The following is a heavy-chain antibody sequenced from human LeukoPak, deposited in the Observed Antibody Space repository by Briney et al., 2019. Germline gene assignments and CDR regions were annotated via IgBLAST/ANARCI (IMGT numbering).Heavy chain of an antibody. Sequence: PGGSLRLSCAASGFTFSNYWMHWVRQTPGKGLVWVSRNDGSTTSYADSVKGRFTISRDNAKNTLYLQMNSLKSEDSAAYYCARGPAANGGNYYAGDYWGQGTLVTVSS. V-gene: IGHV3-74*01. D-gene: IGHD1-26*01. CDR1: GFTFSNYW. CDR3: ARGPAANGGNYYAGDY. J-gene: IGHJ4*02. CDR2: NDGSTT.